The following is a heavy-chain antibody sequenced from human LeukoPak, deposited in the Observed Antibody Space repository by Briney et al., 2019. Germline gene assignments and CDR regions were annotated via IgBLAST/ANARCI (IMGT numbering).Heavy chain of an antibody. CDR2: ISGSGNTI. D-gene: IGHD1-26*01. CDR3: ARDRALWYSGSPGWFDP. Sequence: GGSLRLSCAASGFTFTSYSMNWVRQAPGKGLEWVSYISGSGNTIDYADSVKGRFTISRDNAKNSVYLQMNSLRAEDTAVYYCARDRALWYSGSPGWFDPWGQGTLVTVSS. V-gene: IGHV3-48*04. CDR1: GFTFTSYS. J-gene: IGHJ5*02.